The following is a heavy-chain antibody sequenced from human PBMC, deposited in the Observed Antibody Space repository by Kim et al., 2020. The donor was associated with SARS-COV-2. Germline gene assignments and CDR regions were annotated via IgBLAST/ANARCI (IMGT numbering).Heavy chain of an antibody. CDR3: ARIRQGTMNDAFDI. V-gene: IGHV2-70*11. CDR1: GFSLSTSGMC. Sequence: SGPTLVKPTQTLTLTCTFSGFSLSTSGMCVSWIRQPPGKALEWLARIDWDDDKYYSTSLKTRLTISKDTSKNQVVLTMTNMDPVDTATYYCARIRQGTMNDAFDIWGQGTMVTVSS. CDR2: IDWDDDK. J-gene: IGHJ3*02. D-gene: IGHD3-22*01.